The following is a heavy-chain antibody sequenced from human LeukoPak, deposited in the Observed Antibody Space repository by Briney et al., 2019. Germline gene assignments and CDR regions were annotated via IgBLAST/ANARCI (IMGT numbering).Heavy chain of an antibody. J-gene: IGHJ6*03. D-gene: IGHD6-6*01. CDR2: IYYSGNT. CDR1: GGSISSHY. Sequence: SETLSLTCTVSGGSISSHYWSWIRQPPGKGLEWIGYIYYSGNTNYNPSLKSRVTISVDTSKNQFSLKLGSVTAADTAVYYCARVAARPGWYYYYMDVWGKGTTVTVSS. CDR3: ARVAARPGWYYYYMDV. V-gene: IGHV4-59*11.